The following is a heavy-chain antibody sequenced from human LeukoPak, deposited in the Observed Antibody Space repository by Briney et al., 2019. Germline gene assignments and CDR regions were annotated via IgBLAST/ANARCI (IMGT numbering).Heavy chain of an antibody. Sequence: GGSLRLSCAASGFTFSSYAMSWVRQAPGKGLEWGSVITGSGGSTYYAGSVKGRFTISRDNSKNTLYLQMSSLRADDTAVYYCAKGGRIEAAGNIDYWGQGTLVTVSS. D-gene: IGHD6-13*01. V-gene: IGHV3-23*01. CDR1: GFTFSSYA. CDR3: AKGGRIEAAGNIDY. CDR2: ITGSGGST. J-gene: IGHJ4*02.